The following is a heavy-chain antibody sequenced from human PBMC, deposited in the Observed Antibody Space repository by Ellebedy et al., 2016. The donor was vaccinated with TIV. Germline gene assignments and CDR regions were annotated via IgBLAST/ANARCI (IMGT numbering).Heavy chain of an antibody. CDR1: GFSLSTSGVG. CDR2: IYYSGST. V-gene: IGHV4-30-4*08. D-gene: IGHD6-6*01. Sequence: SGPTLVKPTQTLTLTCTFSGFSLSTSGVGVGWIRQPPGKGLEWIGYIYYSGSTNYNPSLKSRVTVSGDTSKNQFSLKLNSVTAADTAVYYCARDHPVLNGFDIWGQGTMVTVSS. J-gene: IGHJ3*02. CDR3: ARDHPVLNGFDI.